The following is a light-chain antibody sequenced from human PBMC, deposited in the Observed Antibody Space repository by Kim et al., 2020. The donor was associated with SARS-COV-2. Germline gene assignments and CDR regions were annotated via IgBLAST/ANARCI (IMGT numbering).Light chain of an antibody. CDR1: QSVNNNY. J-gene: IGKJ1*01. CDR3: QQYGSSPRT. V-gene: IGKV3-20*01. Sequence: EIVLTQSPGTLSLSPGEGATLSCRASQSVNNNYFAWYEQKPGQAPRLLIYAISIRATGIPDRFSGSGSGTDFTLTISRLEPEDFAVYYCQQYGSSPRTFGQETKVDIK. CDR2: AIS.